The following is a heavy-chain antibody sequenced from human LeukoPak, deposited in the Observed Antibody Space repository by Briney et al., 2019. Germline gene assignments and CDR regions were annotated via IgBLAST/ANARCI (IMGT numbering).Heavy chain of an antibody. CDR2: ISYDGSNK. Sequence: GGSLRLSCAASGFTFSSYAMHWVRQAPGKGLEWVAVISYDGSNKYYADSVKGRFTISRDNSKNTLYLQMNSLRAEDTAVYYCAKGLEGYSYGIAKYNWFDPWGQGTLVTVSS. V-gene: IGHV3-30-3*02. J-gene: IGHJ5*02. CDR3: AKGLEGYSYGIAKYNWFDP. D-gene: IGHD5-18*01. CDR1: GFTFSSYA.